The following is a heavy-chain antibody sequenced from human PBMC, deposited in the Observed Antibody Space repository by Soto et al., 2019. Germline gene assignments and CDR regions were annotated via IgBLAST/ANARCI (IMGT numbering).Heavy chain of an antibody. CDR3: ARDYYGSGSHDS. CDR2: IKQDGSVK. D-gene: IGHD3-10*01. V-gene: IGHV3-7*03. J-gene: IGHJ5*01. Sequence: GGSLGLSCAASGFTLSNYWISWVRQAPGKGLEWVANIKQDGSVKYYVDSVKGRFTISRDNAKSSLYLQMNSLRAEDTALYYCARDYYGSGSHDSWGQGTLVTVSS. CDR1: GFTLSNYW.